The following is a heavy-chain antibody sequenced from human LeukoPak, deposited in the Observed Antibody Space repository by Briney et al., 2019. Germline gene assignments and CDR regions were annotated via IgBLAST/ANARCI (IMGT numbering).Heavy chain of an antibody. V-gene: IGHV3-23*01. CDR3: AKVYYGSGSPTDAFHI. J-gene: IGHJ3*02. CDR1: GFTFSSYV. CDR2: SSGSGGST. Sequence: GGSLRLSCAASGFTFSSYVMNWVRPAPGKGLEWVSGSSGSGGSTYYADSVKGRFTISRDNSKTTLYLLMNSLRAEDTAVYYCAKVYYGSGSPTDAFHIWGQGTMVTVSS. D-gene: IGHD3-10*01.